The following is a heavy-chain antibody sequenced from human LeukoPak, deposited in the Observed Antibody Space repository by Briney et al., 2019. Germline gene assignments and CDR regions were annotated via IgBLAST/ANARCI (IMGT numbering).Heavy chain of an antibody. V-gene: IGHV4-34*12. CDR3: AGYSGSPRYFDY. CDR1: GGSFSGCY. J-gene: IGHJ4*02. CDR2: IIHSGST. D-gene: IGHD6-6*01. Sequence: NSSETLSLTCAVYGGSFSGCYWSWIRQTPGKGLEWIGEIIHSGSTNYSPSLKSRVTISLDTAKSQFSLRLTSVTAADTAVYYCAGYSGSPRYFDYWGQGTLVTVSS.